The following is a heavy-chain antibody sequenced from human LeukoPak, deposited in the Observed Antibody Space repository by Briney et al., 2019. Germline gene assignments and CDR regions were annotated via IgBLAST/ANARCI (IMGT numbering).Heavy chain of an antibody. J-gene: IGHJ6*03. Sequence: SETLSLTCTVSGYSISSGYYWGWIRQPPGKGLEWIGSIYYSGSTYYNPSLKSRVTISVDTSKNQFSLKLSSVTAADTAVYYCARDLAPYMDVWGKGTTVTVSS. CDR1: GYSISSGYY. CDR2: IYYSGST. V-gene: IGHV4-38-2*02. CDR3: ARDLAPYMDV. D-gene: IGHD3-3*02.